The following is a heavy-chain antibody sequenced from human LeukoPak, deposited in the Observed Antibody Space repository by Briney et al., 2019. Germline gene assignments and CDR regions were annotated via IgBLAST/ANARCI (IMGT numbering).Heavy chain of an antibody. Sequence: GGSLRLSCAASGFTFSSYGMHWVRQAPGKGLEWVAVIWYDGSNKYYADSVKGRFTISRDNSKNTLYLQMNSLRAEDTAVYYCARGTPYYYGSGSYYKDYWGQGTLVTVSS. CDR2: IWYDGSNK. CDR1: GFTFSSYG. V-gene: IGHV3-33*01. D-gene: IGHD3-10*01. J-gene: IGHJ4*02. CDR3: ARGTPYYYGSGSYYKDY.